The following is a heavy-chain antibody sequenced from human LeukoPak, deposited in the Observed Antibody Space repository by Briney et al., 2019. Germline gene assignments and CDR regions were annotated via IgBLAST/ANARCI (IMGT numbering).Heavy chain of an antibody. D-gene: IGHD2-8*02. CDR3: AKGYGWEASYYYYYMDV. CDR2: TSSDEKSK. CDR1: GFTFSSSV. V-gene: IGHV3-30*04. Sequence: PGGPLRLSCTASGFTFSSSVMHRVRQTPAKGLEWVAVTSSDEKSKFYADSVKGRFTISRDNSKNTLYLQMNSLRVEDTAVYYCAKGYGWEASYYYYYMDVWGKGTTVTISS. J-gene: IGHJ6*03.